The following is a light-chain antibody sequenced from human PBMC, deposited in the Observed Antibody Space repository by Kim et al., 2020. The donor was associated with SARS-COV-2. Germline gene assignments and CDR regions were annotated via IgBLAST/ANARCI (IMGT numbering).Light chain of an antibody. Sequence: VSPGERATPSCRASQSVSSNLAWYQQKPGQAPRLLIYGASTRATGIPARFSGSGSETEFTLTISSLQSEDFAVYYCQQYNNWPFTFGPGTKVDIK. CDR1: QSVSSN. V-gene: IGKV3-15*01. J-gene: IGKJ3*01. CDR2: GAS. CDR3: QQYNNWPFT.